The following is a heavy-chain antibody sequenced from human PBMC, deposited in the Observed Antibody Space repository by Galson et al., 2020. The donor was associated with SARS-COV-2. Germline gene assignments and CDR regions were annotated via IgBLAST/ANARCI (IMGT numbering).Heavy chain of an antibody. D-gene: IGHD6-19*01. V-gene: IGHV2-70*01. CDR3: ARIAVAVAGPGYYYYYGMDV. CDR2: IDWDDDK. Sequence: SGPTLVKPTQTLTLTCTFSGFSLSTSGMCVRWIRQPPGKALEWLALIDWDDDKYYSTSLKTRLTISKDTSKNQVVLTMTNMDPVDTATYYCARIAVAVAGPGYYYYYGMDVWGQGTTVTVSS. CDR1: GFSLSTSGMC. J-gene: IGHJ6*02.